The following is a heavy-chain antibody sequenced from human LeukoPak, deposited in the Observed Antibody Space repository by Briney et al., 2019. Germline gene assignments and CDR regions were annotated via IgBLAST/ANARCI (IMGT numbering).Heavy chain of an antibody. CDR2: INADSSTI. D-gene: IGHD3-22*01. CDR1: GFTFSTYN. J-gene: IGHJ4*02. Sequence: GGSLRVSCAASGFTFSTYNMNWVRQAPGKGLEWTSYINADSSTIQYADSVRGRFTTSRDNAKNSLYLQMNSLRAEDTAVYYCVRDNSRGQSLGVIYWGQGSLVTASS. V-gene: IGHV3-48*01. CDR3: VRDNSRGQSLGVIY.